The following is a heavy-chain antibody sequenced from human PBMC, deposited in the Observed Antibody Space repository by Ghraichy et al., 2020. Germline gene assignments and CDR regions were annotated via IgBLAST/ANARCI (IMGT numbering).Heavy chain of an antibody. V-gene: IGHV3-21*01. D-gene: IGHD2-2*01. CDR1: GFTFSSYS. Sequence: GGSLRLSCAASGFTFSSYSMNWVRQAPGKGLEWVSSISSSSSYIYYADSVKGRFTISRDNAKNSLYLQMNSLRAEDTAVYYCARHLYSDIVVVPAAPGWFDPWGQGTLVTVSS. CDR3: ARHLYSDIVVVPAAPGWFDP. J-gene: IGHJ5*02. CDR2: ISSSSSYI.